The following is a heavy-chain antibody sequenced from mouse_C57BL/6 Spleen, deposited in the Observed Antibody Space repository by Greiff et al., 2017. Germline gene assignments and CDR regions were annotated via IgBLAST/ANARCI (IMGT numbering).Heavy chain of an antibody. D-gene: IGHD5-1*01. CDR2: INPYNGDT. J-gene: IGHJ4*01. CDR3: ARSKSNYAMDY. Sequence: VQLQQSGPELVKPGDSVKISCKASGYSFTGYFMNWVMQSHGKSLEWIGRINPYNGDTFYNQKFKGKATLTVDKSSSTAHMELRSLTSEDAAVYYCARSKSNYAMDYWGQGTSVTVSS. V-gene: IGHV1-20*01. CDR1: GYSFTGYF.